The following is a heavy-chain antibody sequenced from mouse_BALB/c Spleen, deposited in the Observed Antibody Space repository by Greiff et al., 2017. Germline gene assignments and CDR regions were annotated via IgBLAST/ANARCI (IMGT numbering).Heavy chain of an antibody. Sequence: QVQLKESGPGLVQPSQSLSITCTVSGFSLTSYGVHWVRQSPGKGLEWLGVIWSGGSTDYNAAFISRLSISKDNSKSQVFFKMNSLQANDTAIYYCAREGNYYGSRAWYFDVWGAGTTVTVSS. CDR2: IWSGGST. CDR3: AREGNYYGSRAWYFDV. D-gene: IGHD1-1*01. V-gene: IGHV2-2*02. CDR1: GFSLTSYG. J-gene: IGHJ1*01.